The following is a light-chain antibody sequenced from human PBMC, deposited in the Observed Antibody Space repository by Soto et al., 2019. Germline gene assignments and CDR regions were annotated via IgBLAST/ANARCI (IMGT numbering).Light chain of an antibody. CDR1: QSVSSN. V-gene: IGKV3-15*01. CDR2: GAS. Sequence: EIVMTQSPATLSVSPGERATLSCRASQSVSSNLAWYQQQPGQAPRLLIYGASTRATGIPARFSGSGAGTDFTLTSSRQHDEYFAVYYCQQYNYWWTFGQGTKVEIK. CDR3: QQYNYWWT. J-gene: IGKJ1*01.